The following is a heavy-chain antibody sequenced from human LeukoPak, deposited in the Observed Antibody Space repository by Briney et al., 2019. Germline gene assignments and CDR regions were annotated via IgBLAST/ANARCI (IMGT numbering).Heavy chain of an antibody. CDR2: ISWNSGSI. CDR1: GFTFDDYA. CDR3: AREFRWSAFFDY. V-gene: IGHV3-9*01. J-gene: IGHJ4*02. Sequence: PGRSLRLSCAASGFTFDDYAMHWVRQAPGKGLEWVSGISWNSGSIGYADSVKGRFTISRDNAKNSLYLQMNSLRAEDTAVYYCAREFRWSAFFDYWGQGTLVTVSS. D-gene: IGHD4-23*01.